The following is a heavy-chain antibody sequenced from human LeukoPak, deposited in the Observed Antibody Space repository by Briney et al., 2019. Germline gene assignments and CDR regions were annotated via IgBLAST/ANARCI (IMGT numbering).Heavy chain of an antibody. CDR1: GYTFTGYY. V-gene: IGHV1-2*02. D-gene: IGHD3-10*01. CDR3: AKAGTMVRGVIFFDY. CDR2: INPNSGGT. J-gene: IGHJ4*02. Sequence: ASVKVSCKASGYTFTGYYMHWVRQAPGQGLEWMGWINPNSGGTNYAQTLQGRGTMTTDTSTSTAYMELRRLRSDGTAVYYCAKAGTMVRGVIFFDYWGQGTLVTVSS.